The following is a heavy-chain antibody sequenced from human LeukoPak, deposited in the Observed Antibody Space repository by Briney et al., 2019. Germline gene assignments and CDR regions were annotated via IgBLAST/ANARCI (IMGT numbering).Heavy chain of an antibody. Sequence: AGGSLRLSCAASGFTFSSYSMNWVRQAPGKGLGWVSSISSSSGYIYYADSVKGRFTISRDNAKNSLYLQMNSLRAEDTAVYYCARVPAAIDYWGQGTLVTVSS. CDR2: ISSSSGYI. CDR1: GFTFSSYS. J-gene: IGHJ4*02. CDR3: ARVPAAIDY. D-gene: IGHD2-2*01. V-gene: IGHV3-21*01.